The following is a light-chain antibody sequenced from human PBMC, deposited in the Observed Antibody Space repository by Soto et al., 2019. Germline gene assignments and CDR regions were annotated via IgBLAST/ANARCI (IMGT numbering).Light chain of an antibody. CDR3: QQYNNWPLT. CDR1: QTVSSN. Sequence: IVLTQSPGTLSLSPGGRATLSCRASQTVSSNYVAWYRQKPCQAPRLLIAGAATRATSIPARFSGRGSGTEFTLTISRLQSEDFAVYYCQQYNNWPLTFGGGTKVDIK. V-gene: IGKV3-15*01. J-gene: IGKJ4*01. CDR2: GAA.